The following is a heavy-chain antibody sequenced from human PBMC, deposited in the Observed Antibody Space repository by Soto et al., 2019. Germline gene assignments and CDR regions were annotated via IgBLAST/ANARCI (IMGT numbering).Heavy chain of an antibody. D-gene: IGHD1-1*01. Sequence: QVHLVQSGAEVRKPGASVKVSCKGSGYTFPSYGIAWVRQATGQGLEWMGWISAHNDNTNYAQKVQGRVTVTRDTSTSTAYMELRNLRSDDTAVYYCERGRYGDYWGQGALVTVSS. CDR1: GYTFPSYG. J-gene: IGHJ4*02. V-gene: IGHV1-18*01. CDR3: ERGRYGDY. CDR2: ISAHNDNT.